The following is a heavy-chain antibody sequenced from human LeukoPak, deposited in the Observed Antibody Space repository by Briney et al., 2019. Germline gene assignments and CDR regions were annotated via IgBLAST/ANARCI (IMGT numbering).Heavy chain of an antibody. D-gene: IGHD3-3*01. CDR3: ASLIWSGYYRPDYFDY. CDR2: INHSGST. V-gene: IGHV4-34*01. J-gene: IGHJ4*02. Sequence: PSETLSLTCAVYGGSFSGYYWSWIRQPPWKRLEWIEEINHSGSTNYNPSLKSRVTISVDTSKNQFSLKLSSVTAADTAVYYCASLIWSGYYRPDYFDYWGQGTLVTVSS. CDR1: GGSFSGYY.